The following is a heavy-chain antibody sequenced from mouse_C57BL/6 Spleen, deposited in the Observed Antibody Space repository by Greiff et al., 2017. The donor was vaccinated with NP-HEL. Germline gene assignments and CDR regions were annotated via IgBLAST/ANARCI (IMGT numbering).Heavy chain of an antibody. V-gene: IGHV1-18*01. CDR3: ARSGYYGSSPWFAY. J-gene: IGHJ3*01. Sequence: EVQLQQSGPELVKPGASVKIPCKASGYTFTDYNMDWVKQSHGKSLEWIGDINPNNGGTIYNQKFKGKATLTVDKSSSTAYMELRSLTSEDTAVYYCARSGYYGSSPWFAYWGQGTLVTVSA. CDR2: INPNNGGT. CDR1: GYTFTDYN. D-gene: IGHD1-1*01.